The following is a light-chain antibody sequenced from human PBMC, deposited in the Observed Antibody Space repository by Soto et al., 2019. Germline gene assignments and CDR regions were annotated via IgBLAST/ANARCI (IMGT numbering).Light chain of an antibody. CDR1: QSVSSSY. V-gene: IGKV3-20*01. J-gene: IGKJ1*01. Sequence: EIVLTQSPGTLSLSPGERATLSCRASQSVSSSYLAWYQQKPGQAPRLLIYGACSRATGIPDRFSGSGSGTDFTLTISRLEPEDFAVYYCQQYGSSRTWTFGQGTKVEIK. CDR3: QQYGSSRTWT. CDR2: GAC.